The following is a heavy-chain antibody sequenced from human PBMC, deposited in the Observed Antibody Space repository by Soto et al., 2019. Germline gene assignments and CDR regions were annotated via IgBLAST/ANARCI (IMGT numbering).Heavy chain of an antibody. CDR3: GKAFSWVEGTHYYRMDV. J-gene: IGHJ6*02. CDR2: ISYDGSNE. Sequence: QVQLVESGGGVVQPGRSLRLSCAASGFTFSSYGMHWVRQAPGKGLEWVAFISYDGSNEYYADSVKGRFPISRDNSKNPLYLQMTCLRAEDTAVYYCGKAFSWVEGTHYYRMDVWGQGTTVTVSS. D-gene: IGHD1-26*01. CDR1: GFTFSSYG. V-gene: IGHV3-30*18.